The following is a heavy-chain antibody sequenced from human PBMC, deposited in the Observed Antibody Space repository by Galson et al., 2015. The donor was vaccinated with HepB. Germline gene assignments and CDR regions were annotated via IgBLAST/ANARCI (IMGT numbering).Heavy chain of an antibody. V-gene: IGHV3-33*01. J-gene: IGHJ4*02. Sequence: SLRLSCAASGFTFSSYGMHWVRQAPGKGLEWVAVIWYDGSNKYYADSVKGRFTISRDNSKNTLYLQMNSLRAEDTAVYYCARVRAAAGPGPDYWGQGTLVTVSS. CDR2: IWYDGSNK. CDR3: ARVRAAAGPGPDY. D-gene: IGHD6-13*01. CDR1: GFTFSSYG.